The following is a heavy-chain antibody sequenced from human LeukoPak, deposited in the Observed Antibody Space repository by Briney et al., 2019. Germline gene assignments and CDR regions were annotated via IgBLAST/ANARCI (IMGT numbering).Heavy chain of an antibody. CDR2: IYYSGST. Sequence: SETLSLTCTVSGGSISSYYWSWIRQPPGKGLEWIGDIYYSGSTNYNPSLKSRVTISVDTSKNQFSLKLSSVTASDTAVYYCARRVGSWFDPWGQGTLVTVSS. V-gene: IGHV4-59*08. J-gene: IGHJ5*02. D-gene: IGHD2-15*01. CDR1: GGSISSYY. CDR3: ARRVGSWFDP.